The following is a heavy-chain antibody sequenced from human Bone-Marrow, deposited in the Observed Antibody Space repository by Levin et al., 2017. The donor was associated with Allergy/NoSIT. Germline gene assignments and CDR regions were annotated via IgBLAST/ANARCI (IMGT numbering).Heavy chain of an antibody. CDR2: IYHSGST. Sequence: SETLSLTCTVSGGSIRSGDFYWSWIRQPPGKGLEWIGYIYHSGSTYYNASLRSRLTISVDTSKNWFSLNLTSVTAADTAAYSCARVWIPDGSWYFDLWGRGTLVAVSS. D-gene: IGHD5-18*01. CDR1: GGSIRSGDFY. CDR3: ARVWIPDGSWYFDL. V-gene: IGHV4-30-4*01. J-gene: IGHJ2*01.